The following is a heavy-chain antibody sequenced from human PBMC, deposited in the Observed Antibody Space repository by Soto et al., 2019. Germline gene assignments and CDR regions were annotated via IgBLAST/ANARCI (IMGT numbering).Heavy chain of an antibody. V-gene: IGHV1-2*04. Sequence: ASVKVSCKASGYTFTGYYMHWVRQAPGQGLEWMGWINPNSGGTNYAQKFQGWVTMTRDTSISTAYMELSRLRSDDTAVYYCARSYYYDSSGYYYEGSEFDYWGPGTLVTVSS. J-gene: IGHJ4*02. CDR2: INPNSGGT. CDR3: ARSYYYDSSGYYYEGSEFDY. CDR1: GYTFTGYY. D-gene: IGHD3-22*01.